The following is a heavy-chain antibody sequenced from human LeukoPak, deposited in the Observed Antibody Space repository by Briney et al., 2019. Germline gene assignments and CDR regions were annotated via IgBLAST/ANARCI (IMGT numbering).Heavy chain of an antibody. Sequence: PGGSLRLSCAASGVAFSTYCMDWVRQAPGKGLEWVANINQDGSVKHYVDSVRGRFTISRDNARNSVYLQMSALRVEDAAVYYCTRDFVFWGEGSLVTASS. CDR1: GVAFSTYC. D-gene: IGHD3-3*01. CDR3: TRDFVF. CDR2: INQDGSVK. V-gene: IGHV3-7*01. J-gene: IGHJ4*02.